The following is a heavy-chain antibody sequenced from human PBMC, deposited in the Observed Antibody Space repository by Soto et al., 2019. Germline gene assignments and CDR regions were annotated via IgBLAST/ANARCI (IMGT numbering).Heavy chain of an antibody. V-gene: IGHV4-34*01. CDR3: ARDDVVVVAATRYYYYGMDV. J-gene: IGHJ6*02. Sequence: SETLSLTCAVYGGSFSGYYWSWIRQPPGKGLEWIGEINHSGSTNYSPSLKSRVTISVDTSKNQFSLKLSSVTAADTAVYYCARDDVVVVAATRYYYYGMDVWGQGTTVTVSS. CDR1: GGSFSGYY. CDR2: INHSGST. D-gene: IGHD2-15*01.